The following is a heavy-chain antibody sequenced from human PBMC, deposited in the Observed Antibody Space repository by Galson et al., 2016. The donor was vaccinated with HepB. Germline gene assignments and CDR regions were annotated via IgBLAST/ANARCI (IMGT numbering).Heavy chain of an antibody. V-gene: IGHV3-30-3*01. CDR2: ISHDANNN. CDR1: GFTFSPYT. J-gene: IGHJ2*01. D-gene: IGHD4-17*01. CDR3: AAAAPMDGDYGQWYFDL. Sequence: SLRLSCAASGFTFSPYTMHWVRQAPGKGLEWVAVISHDANNNYYADSVQGRFTISRDNSKNTLYLQMHSLSPADTAAYYCAAAAPMDGDYGQWYFDLWGRGTLVTVSS.